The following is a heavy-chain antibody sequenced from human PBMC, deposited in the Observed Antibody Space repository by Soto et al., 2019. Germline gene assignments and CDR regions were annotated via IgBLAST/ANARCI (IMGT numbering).Heavy chain of an antibody. Sequence: SAKVSCKASGGTFSSDAIRWVRQAPGQGLEWMGWSNPNSGGTKYAQKLQGRVTITRATSSSTAHMELTRLMSDDTAIYYCTRVSLAHDAFDVWGQGTMVTVSS. J-gene: IGHJ3*01. CDR2: SNPNSGGT. CDR3: TRVSLAHDAFDV. CDR1: GGTFSSDA. V-gene: IGHV1-2*02.